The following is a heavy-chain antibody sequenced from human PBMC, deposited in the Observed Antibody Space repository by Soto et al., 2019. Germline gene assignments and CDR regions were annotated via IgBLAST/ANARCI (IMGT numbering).Heavy chain of an antibody. D-gene: IGHD6-13*01. Sequence: QVQLVESGGGVVQPGRSLRLSCAASGFTFTNYGMHWVRQAPGKGLEWVAVISYDGSNKYYAGSVKGRFTISRDNSXITSYXXMNSLRAEDTAVYYCAKAYNGIAAADVYVGGYFDYWGQGTLVTVSS. V-gene: IGHV3-30*18. CDR1: GFTFTNYG. J-gene: IGHJ4*02. CDR2: ISYDGSNK. CDR3: AKAYNGIAAADVYVGGYFDY.